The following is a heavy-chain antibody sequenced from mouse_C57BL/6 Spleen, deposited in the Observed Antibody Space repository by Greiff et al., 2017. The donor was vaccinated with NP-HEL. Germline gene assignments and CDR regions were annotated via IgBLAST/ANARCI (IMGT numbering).Heavy chain of an antibody. D-gene: IGHD2-5*01. CDR1: GYAFSSYW. V-gene: IGHV1-80*01. CDR2: IYPGDGDT. Sequence: VQLVESGAELVKPGASVKISCKASGYAFSSYWMNWVKQRPGKGLEWIGQIYPGDGDTNYNGKFKGKATLTADKSSSTAYMQLSSLTSEDSSVYFCSGVVYNSKGFGAYWGQGTLVTVSA. J-gene: IGHJ3*01. CDR3: SGVVYNSKGFGAY.